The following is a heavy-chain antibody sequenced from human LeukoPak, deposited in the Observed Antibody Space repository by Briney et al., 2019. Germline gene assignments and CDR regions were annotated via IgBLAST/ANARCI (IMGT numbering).Heavy chain of an antibody. V-gene: IGHV3-30*04. D-gene: IGHD6-19*01. CDR2: ISYDGSNK. J-gene: IGHJ4*02. CDR1: GFTFSSYA. Sequence: GRSLRLSCAASGFTFSSYAMHWVRQAPGKGLEWVAVISYDGSNKYYADSVKGRFTISRDNSKNTLYLQMNSLRAEDTAVYYCARDPYSSGWYAYYFDYWGQGTLLTVSS. CDR3: ARDPYSSGWYAYYFDY.